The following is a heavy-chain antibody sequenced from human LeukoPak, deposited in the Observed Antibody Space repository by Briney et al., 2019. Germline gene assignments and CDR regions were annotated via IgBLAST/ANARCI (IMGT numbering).Heavy chain of an antibody. CDR3: ARQIASAGTAGFDF. V-gene: IGHV4-4*07. D-gene: IGHD6-13*01. CDR1: GGSRRSNY. J-gene: IGHJ4*02. CDR2: IYSTGST. Sequence: PSKRLSLACTVSGGSRRSNYWSCIRQKAGKGLEWIGRIYSTGSTTYNPSLTSRVTMSVDTSKTQFSLRLRSVTAADTAVYYCARQIASAGTAGFDFWGQGALVTVSS.